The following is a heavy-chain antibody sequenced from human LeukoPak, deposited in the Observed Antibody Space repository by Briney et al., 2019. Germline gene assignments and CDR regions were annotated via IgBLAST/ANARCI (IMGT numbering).Heavy chain of an antibody. V-gene: IGHV4-31*01. D-gene: IGHD4-11*01. CDR3: ARLYSNPYYFDY. Sequence: PPESLSLTCTVSGCSLSSGCYYWGRIRQHPGKGLEGIGYTYYSGKTYYNPSLESPVTISVDTSKNQFSLKLSSVTAADTGVYYCARLYSNPYYFDYWGQGTLVTVSS. CDR1: GCSLSSGCYY. J-gene: IGHJ4*02. CDR2: TYYSGKT.